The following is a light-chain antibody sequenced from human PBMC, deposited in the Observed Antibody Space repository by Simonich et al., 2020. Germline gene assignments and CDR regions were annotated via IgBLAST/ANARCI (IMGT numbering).Light chain of an antibody. J-gene: IGLJ3*02. Sequence: QSALTQPRSVSESPGQSVSISCTGTSSDVGGYYYVSWYQQHPGKAPKLMIYDVSKRPAGVPDRFSGSKSGNTAYLTISGLQAEDEADYYCCSYAGSYTWVFGGGTKLTVL. CDR3: CSYAGSYTWV. V-gene: IGLV2-11*01. CDR2: DVS. CDR1: SSDVGGYYY.